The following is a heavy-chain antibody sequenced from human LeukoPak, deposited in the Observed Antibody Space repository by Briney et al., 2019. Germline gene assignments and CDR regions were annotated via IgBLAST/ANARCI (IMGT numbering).Heavy chain of an antibody. CDR1: GGSISSYY. CDR3: ARGYSGSYGRYDY. Sequence: SETLSLTCTVSGGSISSYYWSWIRQPPGKGLEWIGYIYYSGSTSYNPSLKSRVTISVDTSKNQFSLKLSSVTAADTAVYYCARGYSGSYGRYDYWGQGTLVTVSS. CDR2: IYYSGST. D-gene: IGHD1-26*01. J-gene: IGHJ4*02. V-gene: IGHV4-59*01.